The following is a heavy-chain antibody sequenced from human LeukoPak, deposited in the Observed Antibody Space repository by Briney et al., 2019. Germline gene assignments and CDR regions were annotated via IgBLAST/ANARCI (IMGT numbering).Heavy chain of an antibody. Sequence: PGGSLRLSCAGSGFSFSSYTMHWVRQAPGRGLEWGAIISYDGTNEYYADSVKGRFTISRDNSKNTLYLQVNSLRAEDTAVYYCARDIKWLGRYYYYGLDVWGQGTTVTVSS. CDR1: GFSFSSYT. D-gene: IGHD6-19*01. V-gene: IGHV3-30*04. CDR2: ISYDGTNE. J-gene: IGHJ6*02. CDR3: ARDIKWLGRYYYYGLDV.